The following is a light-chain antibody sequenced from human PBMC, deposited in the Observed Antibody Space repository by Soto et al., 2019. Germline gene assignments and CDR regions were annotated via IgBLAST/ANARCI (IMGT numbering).Light chain of an antibody. V-gene: IGKV1-39*01. J-gene: IGKJ2*01. Sequence: DIQMTQSPSSLYASVGDRVTITCRASQSISSYLNWYQQKPGKAPKHLIYAASSLQSGVPSRFSGSGSGTDFTLTISSLQPEDFATYYCQQSYSTPKYTFGQGTKLEIK. CDR3: QQSYSTPKYT. CDR1: QSISSY. CDR2: AAS.